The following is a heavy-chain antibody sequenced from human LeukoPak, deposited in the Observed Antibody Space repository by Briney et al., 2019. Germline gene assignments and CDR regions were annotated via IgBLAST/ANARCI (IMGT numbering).Heavy chain of an antibody. CDR3: ARDLPSLYCSGGSCYPYYFDY. V-gene: IGHV4-4*02. Sequence: GSLRLSCAASGFTFSSYAMSWVRQAPGKGLEWIGEIYHSGSTNYNPSLKSRVTISVDKAKNQFSLKLSSVTAADTAVYYCARDLPSLYCSGGSCYPYYFDYWGQGTLVTVSS. J-gene: IGHJ4*02. CDR1: GFTFSSYAM. D-gene: IGHD2-15*01. CDR2: IYHSGST.